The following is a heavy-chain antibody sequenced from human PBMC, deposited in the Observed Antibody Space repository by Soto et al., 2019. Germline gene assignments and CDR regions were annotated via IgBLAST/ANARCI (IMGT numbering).Heavy chain of an antibody. V-gene: IGHV4-59*08. CDR1: GGSFSSHY. J-gene: IGHJ6*03. Sequence: QVELQESGPGLVKPSETLSLTCNDPGGSFSSHYWCWIRQPPGEGLEWIGYVFYTGRTNYTPSLRSTVLISVDTSKMQLSLKLRSVTAADTAVYYCARQDGYYYYMDVWGKGTTVTVSS. CDR2: VFYTGRT. CDR3: ARQDGYYYYMDV.